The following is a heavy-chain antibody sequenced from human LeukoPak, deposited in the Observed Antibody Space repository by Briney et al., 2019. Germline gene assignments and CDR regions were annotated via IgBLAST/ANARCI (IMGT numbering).Heavy chain of an antibody. V-gene: IGHV4-39*07. J-gene: IGHJ3*02. Sequence: SETLSLTCTVSGGSISSSSYYWGWIRQPPGKGLEWIGSIYYSGSTYYNPSLKSRVTISVDTSKNQFSLKLSSVTAADTAVYYCARDGGSTHSGDAFDIWGQGTMVTVSS. CDR3: ARDGGSTHSGDAFDI. D-gene: IGHD2-2*01. CDR2: IYYSGST. CDR1: GGSISSSSYY.